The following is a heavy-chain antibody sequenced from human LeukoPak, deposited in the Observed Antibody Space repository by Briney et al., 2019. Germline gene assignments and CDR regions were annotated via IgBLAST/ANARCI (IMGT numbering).Heavy chain of an antibody. J-gene: IGHJ6*03. CDR1: GGSISSYY. CDR3: ARTTVTVYYYYYYHMDV. D-gene: IGHD4-17*01. V-gene: IGHV4-59*01. CDR2: IYYSGST. Sequence: NPSETPSLTCTVSGGSISSYYWSWIRQPPGKGLEWIGYIYYSGSTNYNPSLKSRVTISVDTSKNQFSLKLSSVTAADTAVYYCARTTVTVYYYYYYHMDVWGKGTTVTVSS.